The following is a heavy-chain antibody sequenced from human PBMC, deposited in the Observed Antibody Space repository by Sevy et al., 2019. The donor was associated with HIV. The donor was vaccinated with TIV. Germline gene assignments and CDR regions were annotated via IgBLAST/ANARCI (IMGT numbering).Heavy chain of an antibody. Sequence: ASVKVSCKASGYTFTGYYMHWVRQAPGQGLEWMGWINPNSGGTNYAQKFQGRVTMTRDTSISTAYMELSRLRSDDTAVYYCARGHRGKSSSGWYNAFDIWGQGTMVTVSS. CDR3: ARGHRGKSSSGWYNAFDI. D-gene: IGHD6-19*01. V-gene: IGHV1-2*02. CDR2: INPNSGGT. CDR1: GYTFTGYY. J-gene: IGHJ3*02.